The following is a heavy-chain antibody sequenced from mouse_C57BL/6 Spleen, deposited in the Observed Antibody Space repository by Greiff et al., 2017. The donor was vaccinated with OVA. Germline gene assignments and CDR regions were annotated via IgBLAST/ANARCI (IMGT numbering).Heavy chain of an antibody. CDR2: IDPENGDT. Sequence: VQLQESGAELVRPGASVKLSCTASGFNIKDDYMHWVKQRPEQGLEWIGWIDPENGDTEYASKFQGKATITADTSSNTAYLQLSSLTSEDTAVYYCAYYSNYGYAMDYWGQGTSVTVSS. D-gene: IGHD2-5*01. CDR1: GFNIKDDY. J-gene: IGHJ4*01. V-gene: IGHV14-4*01. CDR3: AYYSNYGYAMDY.